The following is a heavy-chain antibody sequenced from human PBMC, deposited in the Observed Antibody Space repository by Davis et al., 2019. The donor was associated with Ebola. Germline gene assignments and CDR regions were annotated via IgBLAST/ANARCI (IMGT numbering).Heavy chain of an antibody. CDR3: NGVVIIRGSGFDP. J-gene: IGHJ5*02. CDR2: INHSGST. V-gene: IGHV4-34*01. D-gene: IGHD3-3*01. Sequence: SETLSLTCAVYGGSFSGYYWSWIRQPPGKGLEWIGEINHSGSTHYNPSLKSRVTISVDTSKNQFSLKLSSVTAADTAVYYCNGVVIIRGSGFDPWGQGTLVTVSS. CDR1: GGSFSGYY.